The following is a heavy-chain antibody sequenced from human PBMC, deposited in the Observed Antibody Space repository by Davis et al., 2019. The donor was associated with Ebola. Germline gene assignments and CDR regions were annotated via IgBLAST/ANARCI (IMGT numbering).Heavy chain of an antibody. Sequence: SETLSLTCTVSGGSINSGGKYWNWIRQHPGKGLEWIGYIHYSGSTNYNPSLKSRVTISVDTSKNQFSLKLSSVTAADTAVYYCASRGYSGYDENEGWFDPWGQGTLVTVSS. CDR2: IHYSGST. V-gene: IGHV4-61*08. J-gene: IGHJ5*02. D-gene: IGHD5-12*01. CDR3: ASRGYSGYDENEGWFDP. CDR1: GGSINSGGKY.